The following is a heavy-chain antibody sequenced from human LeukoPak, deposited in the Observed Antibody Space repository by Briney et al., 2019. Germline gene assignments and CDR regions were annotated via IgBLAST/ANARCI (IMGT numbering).Heavy chain of an antibody. CDR3: ARQSISGSSLSYFDY. CDR2: IYDSGST. J-gene: IGHJ4*02. V-gene: IGHV4-59*01. D-gene: IGHD3-22*01. Sequence: SETVSLTCTVPGGSISSYYWSWIRQPPGKGLEWIGNIYDSGSTNYNPSLKSRLTISVDTSKNQCSLKLSSVTAADTAVYYCARQSISGSSLSYFDYWGQGTLVNVSS. CDR1: GGSISSYY.